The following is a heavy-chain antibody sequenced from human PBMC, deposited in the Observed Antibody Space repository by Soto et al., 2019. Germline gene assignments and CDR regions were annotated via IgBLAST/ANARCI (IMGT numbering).Heavy chain of an antibody. V-gene: IGHV1-18*01. Sequence: GASVKVSCKASGYTFTSYGISWVRQAPGQGLEWMGWISAYNGTANYAQKFQGRVTITADESTSTAYMELSSLRSEDTAVYYCAASYGHDHFFEYWGQGTLVTVSS. CDR2: ISAYNGTA. D-gene: IGHD5-18*01. CDR3: AASYGHDHFFEY. J-gene: IGHJ4*02. CDR1: GYTFTSYG.